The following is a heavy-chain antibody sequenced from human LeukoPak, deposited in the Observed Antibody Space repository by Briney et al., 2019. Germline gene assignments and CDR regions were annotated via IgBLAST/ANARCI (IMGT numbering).Heavy chain of an antibody. CDR3: ASQVWGYQFDP. CDR1: GGSISSSSYY. Sequence: PSETLSLTCTVSGGSISSSSYYWGWIRQPPGKGLEWIGEINHSGSTNYNPSLKSRVTISVDTSKNQFSLKLSSVTAADTAVYYCASQVWGYQFDPWGQGTLVTVSS. J-gene: IGHJ5*02. V-gene: IGHV4-39*07. CDR2: INHSGST. D-gene: IGHD2-2*01.